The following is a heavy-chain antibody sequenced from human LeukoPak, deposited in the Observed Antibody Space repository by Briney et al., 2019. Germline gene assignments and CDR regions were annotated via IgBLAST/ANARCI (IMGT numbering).Heavy chain of an antibody. CDR2: IHYSRGT. D-gene: IGHD6-13*01. J-gene: IGHJ4*02. V-gene: IGHV4-59*08. CDR1: GASISSYY. CDR3: ARRLRRSSWYDYFDY. Sequence: PSETLSLTCTVSGASISSYYWSWIRQPPGKGLEWIGYIHYSRGTNHNPSLKSRVTISVDTSKNQFSLKLSSVTAADTAVYYCARRLRRSSWYDYFDYWGQGTLVTVSS.